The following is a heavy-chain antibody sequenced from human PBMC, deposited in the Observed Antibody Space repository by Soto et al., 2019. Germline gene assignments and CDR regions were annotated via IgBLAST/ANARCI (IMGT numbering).Heavy chain of an antibody. CDR1: GYTFTGHY. J-gene: IGHJ4*02. D-gene: IGHD1-26*01. V-gene: IGHV1-2*02. CDR3: GRGRSGQIVVFY. CDR2: IGPESGAT. Sequence: ASVKVSCKASGYTFTGHYIHWVRQAPEQGPEWMGEIGPESGATRYAQKFQGRVTMTRDTSITTVYMELKNLSPDDTAVYYCGRGRSGQIVVFYWGQGPPVTVSS.